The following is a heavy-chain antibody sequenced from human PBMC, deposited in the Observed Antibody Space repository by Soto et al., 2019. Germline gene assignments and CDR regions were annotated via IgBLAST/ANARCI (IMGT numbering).Heavy chain of an antibody. CDR2: INSNSGGT. CDR1: GYTFTSNA. Sequence: ASVKVSCKASGYTFTSNAMNWVRQAPEQGLEGMGFINSNSGGTAYAQKFQGTFTMTRHTSTSTLNLELRSLKSEVTAVYFSIRAAAYHWLGSGHGFQDWGQGTMVTVSS. CDR3: IRAAAYHWLGSGHGFQD. J-gene: IGHJ1*01. V-gene: IGHV1-46*01. D-gene: IGHD1-1*01.